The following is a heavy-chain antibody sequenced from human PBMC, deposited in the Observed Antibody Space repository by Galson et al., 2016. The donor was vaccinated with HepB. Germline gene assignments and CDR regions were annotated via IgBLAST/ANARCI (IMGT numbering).Heavy chain of an antibody. J-gene: IGHJ6*02. V-gene: IGHV3-53*01. Sequence: SLRLSCAASGFIVSNDYMNWVRQAPGKGLEWLSVSYADGRTYYEESVRGRFTISRDNSKNTLFLQMNNLSAEDTAVYYYARDPGFRNGTNVWGQGATVTVSS. CDR3: ARDPGFRNGTNV. CDR1: GFIVSNDY. CDR2: SYADGRT.